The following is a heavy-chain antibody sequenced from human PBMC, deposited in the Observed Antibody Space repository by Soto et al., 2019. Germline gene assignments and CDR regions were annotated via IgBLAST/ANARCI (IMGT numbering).Heavy chain of an antibody. V-gene: IGHV3-33*01. CDR3: ARDWGLEWLLYAFDI. J-gene: IGHJ3*02. CDR2: IWYDGSNK. Sequence: GGSLRLSCAASGFTFSSYGMHWVRQAPGKGLEWVAVIWYDGSNKYYADSVKGRFTISRDNSKNTLYLQMNSLRAEDTAVYYCARDWGLEWLLYAFDIWGQGTMVTVSS. CDR1: GFTFSSYG. D-gene: IGHD3-3*01.